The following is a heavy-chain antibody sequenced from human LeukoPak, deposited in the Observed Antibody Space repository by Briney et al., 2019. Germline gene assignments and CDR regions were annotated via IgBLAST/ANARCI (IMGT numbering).Heavy chain of an antibody. CDR3: ASGVDYGGNGVLNY. CDR2: IIPIFGTA. Sequence: ASVKVSCKASGGTFSSYAISWVRQAPGQGLEWMGGIIPIFGTANYAQKFQGRVTITADESTSTAYMELSSLRSEDMAVYYCASGVDYGGNGVLNYWGQGTLVTVSS. J-gene: IGHJ4*02. CDR1: GGTFSSYA. D-gene: IGHD4-23*01. V-gene: IGHV1-69*13.